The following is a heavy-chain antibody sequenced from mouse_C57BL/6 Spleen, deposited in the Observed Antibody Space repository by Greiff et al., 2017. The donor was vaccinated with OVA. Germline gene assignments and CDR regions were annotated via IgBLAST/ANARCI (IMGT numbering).Heavy chain of an antibody. V-gene: IGHV1-26*01. D-gene: IGHD2-4*01. J-gene: IGHJ3*01. Sequence: VQLKQSGPELVKPGASVKISCKASGYTFTDYYMNWVKQSHGKSLEWIGDINPNNGGTSYNQKFKGKATLTVDKSSSTAYMELRSLTSEDSAVYYCARRDYEGFAYWGQGTLVTVSA. CDR1: GYTFTDYY. CDR2: INPNNGGT. CDR3: ARRDYEGFAY.